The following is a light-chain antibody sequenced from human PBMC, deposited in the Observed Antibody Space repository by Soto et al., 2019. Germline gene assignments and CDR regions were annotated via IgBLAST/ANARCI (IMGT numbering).Light chain of an antibody. CDR1: SSDVGGYIY. Sequence: QSVLTQPRSVSGSPGQSVTISCTGTSSDVGGYIYVSWYQQHPGKAPKLIIYDVAKRPSGVPDRFSGSKSGNTASLAISGLQAEDEAAYDCCSYAGGPFVFGTGTKLTVL. J-gene: IGLJ1*01. CDR3: CSYAGGPFV. V-gene: IGLV2-11*01. CDR2: DVA.